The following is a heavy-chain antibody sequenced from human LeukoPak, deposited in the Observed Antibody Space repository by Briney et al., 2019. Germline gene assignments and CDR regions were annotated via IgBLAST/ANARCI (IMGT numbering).Heavy chain of an antibody. CDR1: GFAFSRCG. CDR2: IPYDGSNK. J-gene: IGHJ4*02. V-gene: IGHV3-30*02. Sequence: GGSLRLSCAASGFAFSRCGMHWVRQAPGKGLEWVAFIPYDGSNKYYADSVKGRFTISRDNSKNTLYLQMNSLRAEDTAVYYCARDSRGIQLRYFDYWGQGTLVTVSS. D-gene: IGHD5-18*01. CDR3: ARDSRGIQLRYFDY.